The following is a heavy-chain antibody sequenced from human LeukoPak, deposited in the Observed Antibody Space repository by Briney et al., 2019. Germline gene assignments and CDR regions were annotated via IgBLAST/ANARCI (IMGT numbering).Heavy chain of an antibody. CDR3: AREYPRGYYGSGIDY. J-gene: IGHJ4*02. D-gene: IGHD3-10*01. CDR1: GGSISSGDYY. Sequence: PSETLSLTCTVSGGSISSGDYYWSWIRQPPGKGLEWIGYIYYSGSTYYNTSLKSRVTISVDTSKNQFYLKLSSVTAADTAMYYCAREYPRGYYGSGIDYWGQGTLVTVSS. CDR2: IYYSGST. V-gene: IGHV4-30-4*08.